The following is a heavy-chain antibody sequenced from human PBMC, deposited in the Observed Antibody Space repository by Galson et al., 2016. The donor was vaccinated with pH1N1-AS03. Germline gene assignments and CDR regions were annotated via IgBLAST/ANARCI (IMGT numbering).Heavy chain of an antibody. D-gene: IGHD3/OR15-3a*01. V-gene: IGHV1-2*04. J-gene: IGHJ6*02. Sequence: SVKVSCKASGYIFTGFYVHWVRQAPGQGLEWMGWINTDSGVTNYAQKFEAWVTMTRDTSVSTAYMELYGLKSDDTAVYYFARDPRGPCTTATCPTSYDFGMDVWGQGTTVIVSS. CDR2: INTDSGVT. CDR1: GYIFTGFY. CDR3: ARDPRGPCTTATCPTSYDFGMDV.